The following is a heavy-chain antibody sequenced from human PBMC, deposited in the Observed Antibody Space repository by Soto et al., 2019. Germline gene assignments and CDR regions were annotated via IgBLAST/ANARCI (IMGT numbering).Heavy chain of an antibody. Sequence: ASVKVSCKASGYIFTSYGVHWVRQAPGQSLEWMGWINAGNGNTEYSQNFQGRVTITRDTSASTDYMELNSLRSEDTAVYSCARAEGYGRKGDLDNWGQGTLVTVSS. D-gene: IGHD2-15*01. V-gene: IGHV1-3*01. CDR2: INAGNGNT. CDR1: GYIFTSYG. J-gene: IGHJ4*02. CDR3: ARAEGYGRKGDLDN.